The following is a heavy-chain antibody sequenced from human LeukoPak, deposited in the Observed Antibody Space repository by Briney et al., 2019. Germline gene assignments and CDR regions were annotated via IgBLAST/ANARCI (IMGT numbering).Heavy chain of an antibody. J-gene: IGHJ6*02. Sequence: PGGSLRPSCAASGFTFSDYWLSWVRQAPGKGLEWVANMNRDGSEKNYVDSMKGRITISRDNAKNSLYLQMNSLRVEDTAVYYCARDGGIIRFGGQDVWGQGTTVTVS. D-gene: IGHD3-16*01. CDR1: GFTFSDYW. CDR2: MNRDGSEK. CDR3: ARDGGIIRFGGQDV. V-gene: IGHV3-7*01.